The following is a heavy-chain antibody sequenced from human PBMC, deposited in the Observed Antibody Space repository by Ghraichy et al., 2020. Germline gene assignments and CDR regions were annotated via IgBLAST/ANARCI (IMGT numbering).Heavy chain of an antibody. J-gene: IGHJ4*02. CDR2: VSPSGAGT. D-gene: IGHD2-15*01. V-gene: IGHV3-23*01. CDR3: AKDGRPVVSAAPHEYFDY. CDR1: GFSFSALA. Sequence: GGSLRLSCTASGFSFSALAMSWVRQAPGEGLEWVSAVSPSGAGTWYGDSVKGRFTISRDNSRNTLFLQMSSLRADDTAVYYCAKDGRPVVSAAPHEYFDYWVQVTQVTVSS.